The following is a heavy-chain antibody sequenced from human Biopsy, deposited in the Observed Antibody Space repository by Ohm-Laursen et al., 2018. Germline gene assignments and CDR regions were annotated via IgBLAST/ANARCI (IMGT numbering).Heavy chain of an antibody. V-gene: IGHV3-23*01. CDR2: ISGSGDST. CDR1: GFTFSSFA. CDR3: AKDLHNYGMDV. Sequence: GSLRLSCAASGFTFSSFAMNWVRQAPGKGLEWVSAISGSGDSTYYADSVKGRFTISRDHSKNTLYLQMNSLRADDTAIYYCAKDLHNYGMDVWGQGTTVTVSS. J-gene: IGHJ6*02.